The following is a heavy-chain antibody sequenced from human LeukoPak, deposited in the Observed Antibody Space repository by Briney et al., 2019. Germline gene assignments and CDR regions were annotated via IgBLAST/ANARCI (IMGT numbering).Heavy chain of an antibody. Sequence: PGGSLRLSCAASGFTFSDHYMDWVRQAPGKGLEWVGRTRNEANIYTTKYAASVKGRFTISRDDSKNSVYLQMNSLKTEDTAVYYCARSPESGGNVFDIWGQGTMVTVCS. CDR3: ARSPESGGNVFDI. J-gene: IGHJ3*02. CDR2: TRNEANIYTT. D-gene: IGHD3-16*01. CDR1: GFTFSDHY. V-gene: IGHV3-72*01.